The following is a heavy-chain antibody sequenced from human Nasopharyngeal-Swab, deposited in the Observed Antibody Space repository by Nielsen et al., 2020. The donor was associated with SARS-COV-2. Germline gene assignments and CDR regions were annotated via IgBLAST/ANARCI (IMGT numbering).Heavy chain of an antibody. J-gene: IGHJ4*02. Sequence: KVSCKGSGYSFTSYWTGWVRQMPGKGLEWMGTIYPGDSDTRYSPSFQGQVTISADKSISTAYLQWSSLKASDTAMYYCARPAVAGTRSPFDYWGQGTLVTVSS. CDR2: IYPGDSDT. V-gene: IGHV5-51*01. CDR3: ARPAVAGTRSPFDY. CDR1: GYSFTSYW. D-gene: IGHD6-19*01.